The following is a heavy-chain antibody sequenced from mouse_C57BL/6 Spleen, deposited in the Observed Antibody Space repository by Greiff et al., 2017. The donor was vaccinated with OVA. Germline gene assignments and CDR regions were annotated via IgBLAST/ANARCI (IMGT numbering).Heavy chain of an antibody. D-gene: IGHD2-4*01. CDR1: GYTFTEYT. CDR3: ARHEGGHTSYYDYDVGYYAMDY. CDR2: FYPGSGSI. V-gene: IGHV1-62-2*01. J-gene: IGHJ4*01. Sequence: QVQLQQSGAELVKPGASVKLSCKASGYTFTEYTIHWVKQRSGQGLEWIGWFYPGSGSIKYNEKFKDKATLTADKSSSTVYMELSRLTSEDSAVYFCARHEGGHTSYYDYDVGYYAMDYWGQGTSVTVSS.